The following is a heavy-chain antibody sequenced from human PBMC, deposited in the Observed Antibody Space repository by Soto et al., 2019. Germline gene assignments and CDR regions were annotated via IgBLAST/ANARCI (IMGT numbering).Heavy chain of an antibody. J-gene: IGHJ4*02. CDR2: INPSGGSA. V-gene: IGHV1-46*01. CDR3: ARGPGDYFDY. Sequence: ASVKVSCKASGYTFTSYYMHWVRQAPGQGLECMGIINPSGGSASYAQKFQGRVTMTGDTSTSTVYMDLGSLRSEDTAVYYCARGPGDYFDYWGQGTLVTVSS. CDR1: GYTFTSYY.